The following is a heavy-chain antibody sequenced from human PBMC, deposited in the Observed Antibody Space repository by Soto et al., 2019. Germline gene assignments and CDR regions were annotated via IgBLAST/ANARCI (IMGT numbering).Heavy chain of an antibody. CDR3: AKDLISRYYYDTSGSPFDY. V-gene: IGHV3-30*18. D-gene: IGHD3-22*01. CDR1: GFTFSGYG. Sequence: PGGSLRLSCAASGFTFSGYGMHWVRQAPGKGLEWVAVISHDGTNKYYADSVKGRFTISRDNSKNTLYLQMNSLTAEDTAVYYCAKDLISRYYYDTSGSPFDYWGQGTLVTVSS. CDR2: ISHDGTNK. J-gene: IGHJ4*02.